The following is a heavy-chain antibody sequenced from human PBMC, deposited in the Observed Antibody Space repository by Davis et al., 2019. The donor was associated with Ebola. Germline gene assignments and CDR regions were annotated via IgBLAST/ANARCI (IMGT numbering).Heavy chain of an antibody. CDR1: GFTFTSYA. Sequence: GGSLRLSCAASGFTFTSYAMHRVRQAPGQRLEWMGWINAGNGNTKYSQKFQGRVTITRDTSASTAYMELSSLRSEDTAVYYCAAPNYYDSSGYYAFDYWGQGTLVTVSS. D-gene: IGHD3-22*01. V-gene: IGHV1-3*01. CDR2: INAGNGNT. J-gene: IGHJ4*02. CDR3: AAPNYYDSSGYYAFDY.